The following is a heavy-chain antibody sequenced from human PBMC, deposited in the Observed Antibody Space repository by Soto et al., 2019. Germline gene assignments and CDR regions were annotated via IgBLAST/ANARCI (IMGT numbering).Heavy chain of an antibody. CDR1: GFTFSSYA. V-gene: IGHV3-23*01. CDR2: ISGSGGST. Sequence: EVQLLESGGGLVQPGGSLRLSCAASGFTFSSYAMSWVRQAPGKGLEWVSAISGSGGSTYYADSVKGRFTISRDNSKNTLYLQMNSLRAEDTAVYYCAKDPKGGFWSGYYIGVDYWGQGTLVTVSS. J-gene: IGHJ4*02. CDR3: AKDPKGGFWSGYYIGVDY. D-gene: IGHD3-3*01.